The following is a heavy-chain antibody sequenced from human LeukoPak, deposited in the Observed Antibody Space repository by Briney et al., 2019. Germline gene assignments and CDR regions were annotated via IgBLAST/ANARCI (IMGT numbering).Heavy chain of an antibody. V-gene: IGHV1-18*01. Sequence: ASVKVSCKASGYTFTSYGISWVRQAPGQGLEWMGWISAYNGNTNYAQKLQGRVTMTTDTSTSTAYMELRSLRSDDTAVYYCARIGSEGDYDFWSGYYVGWFDPWGQGTLVTVSS. J-gene: IGHJ5*02. CDR3: ARIGSEGDYDFWSGYYVGWFDP. D-gene: IGHD3-3*01. CDR1: GYTFTSYG. CDR2: ISAYNGNT.